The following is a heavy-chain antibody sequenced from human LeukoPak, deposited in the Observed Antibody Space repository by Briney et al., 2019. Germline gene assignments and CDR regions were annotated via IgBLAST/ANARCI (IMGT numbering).Heavy chain of an antibody. J-gene: IGHJ4*02. D-gene: IGHD3-10*01. CDR2: ISSSSSYI. CDR1: GFTFSSYE. Sequence: GGSLRLSCAASGFTFSSYEMNWVRQAPGKGLEWVSSISSSSSYIYYADLVKGRFTISRDNAKNSLYLQMNSLRAEDTAVYYCARDNGSGSYQPFDYWGQGTLVTVSS. CDR3: ARDNGSGSYQPFDY. V-gene: IGHV3-21*01.